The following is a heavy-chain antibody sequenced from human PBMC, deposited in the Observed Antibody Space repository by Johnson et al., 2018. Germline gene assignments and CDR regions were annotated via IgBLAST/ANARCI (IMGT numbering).Heavy chain of an antibody. V-gene: IGHV1-69*01. D-gene: IGHD6-25*01. CDR2: IIPIFGTA. J-gene: IGHJ2*01. Sequence: QVQLVQSGAEVKKPGSSVKVSCKASGGTFSSYAISWVRQAPGQGLEWMGGIIPIFGTANYAQKFQGRVTITADESTSTAYMELSSLRSEDTAVFSCARGGYRSAWHPTPRYPYCYFDLWGRGTLVTVSS. CDR3: ARGGYRSAWHPTPRYPYCYFDL. CDR1: GGTFSSYA.